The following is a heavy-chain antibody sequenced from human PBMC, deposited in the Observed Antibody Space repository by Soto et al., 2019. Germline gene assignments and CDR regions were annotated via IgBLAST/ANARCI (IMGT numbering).Heavy chain of an antibody. Sequence: PGGSLRLSCAASGFSFNDNWMHWVRQVPGKGLMWISRLKSDGRDTIYADSVKGRFTVSRDSAKNTLYLQMNSLRVEDTAVYYCVREMPVPIRGGYYNVWGQGTWSPSP. CDR3: VREMPVPIRGGYYNV. CDR1: GFSFNDNW. V-gene: IGHV3-74*01. D-gene: IGHD3-9*01. CDR2: LKSDGRDT. J-gene: IGHJ4*02.